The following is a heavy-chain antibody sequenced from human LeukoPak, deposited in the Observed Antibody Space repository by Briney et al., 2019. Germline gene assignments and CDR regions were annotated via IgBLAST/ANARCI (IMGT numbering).Heavy chain of an antibody. CDR3: ARDPGDDFLNGYWPGVFHI. J-gene: IGHJ3*02. V-gene: IGHV3-30*03. CDR1: GCTFIRYV. Sequence: GWALRLSCASSGCTFIRYVMHWVRQAPGRGLEWVALISYVGCKKYFADSVKGRFTLSRDNFKKTLYLQMNSLRVEDTAVDYCARDPGDDFLNGYWPGVFHIWGQGTMVTVSS. CDR2: ISYVGCKK. D-gene: IGHD3-3*01.